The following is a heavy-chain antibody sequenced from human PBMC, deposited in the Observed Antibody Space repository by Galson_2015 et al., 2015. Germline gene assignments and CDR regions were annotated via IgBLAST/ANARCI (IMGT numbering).Heavy chain of an antibody. Sequence: SLRLSCAASGFTFSNYAMHWVRQAPGKGLEWVATISYDGSNKHYADSVKGRFTISRDNSKNTLYLQMNSLRAEDTAVYYCASLSYYYQSGVGYWGQGTQVTVSS. J-gene: IGHJ4*02. V-gene: IGHV3-30-3*01. D-gene: IGHD3-10*01. CDR3: ASLSYYYQSGVGY. CDR1: GFTFSNYA. CDR2: ISYDGSNK.